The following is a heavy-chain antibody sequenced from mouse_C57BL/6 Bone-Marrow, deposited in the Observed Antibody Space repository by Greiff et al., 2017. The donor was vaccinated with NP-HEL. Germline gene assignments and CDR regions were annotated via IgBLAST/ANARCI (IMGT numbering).Heavy chain of an antibody. CDR3: ARRGGYYGSSYLWFAY. Sequence: QVQLQQSGAELARPGASVKLSCKASGYTFTSYGISWVKQRTGQGLEWIGEIYPRSGNTYYNEKFKGKATLTADKSSSTAYMELRSLTSEDSAVYFCARRGGYYGSSYLWFAYWGQGTLVTVSA. CDR2: IYPRSGNT. J-gene: IGHJ3*01. V-gene: IGHV1-81*01. CDR1: GYTFTSYG. D-gene: IGHD1-1*01.